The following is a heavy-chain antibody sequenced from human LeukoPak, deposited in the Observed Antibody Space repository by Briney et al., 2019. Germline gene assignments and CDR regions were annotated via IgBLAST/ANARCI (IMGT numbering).Heavy chain of an antibody. V-gene: IGHV3-21*01. D-gene: IGHD3-10*01. CDR3: ARTYDSGSYYDY. CDR2: ISSSSSFI. Sequence: GGSLRLSCAASGFTFSSYSMNWVRQAPGKGLEWVSSISSSSSFIYYADSVKGRFTISRDNAKKSLYLQMNSLRAEDTAVYFCARTYDSGSYYDYWGQGTLVTVSS. CDR1: GFTFSSYS. J-gene: IGHJ4*02.